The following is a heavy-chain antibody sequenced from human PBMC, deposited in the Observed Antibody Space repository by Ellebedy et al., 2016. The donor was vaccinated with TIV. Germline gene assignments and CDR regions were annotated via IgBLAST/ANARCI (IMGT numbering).Heavy chain of an antibody. J-gene: IGHJ5*02. D-gene: IGHD6-13*01. V-gene: IGHV3-11*01. Sequence: GGSLRLSCAASGFTFSDYYMRWIRQAPGKGLEWVSYISNSGHTIYYADSMTGRFTISRDNAENSLYLQMNSLRPEGTAVYYCARDARFIDQQHNWFDPWGQGTLVTVSS. CDR2: ISNSGHTI. CDR3: ARDARFIDQQHNWFDP. CDR1: GFTFSDYY.